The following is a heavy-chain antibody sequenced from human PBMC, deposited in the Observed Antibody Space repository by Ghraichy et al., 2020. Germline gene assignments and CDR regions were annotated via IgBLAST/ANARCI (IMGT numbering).Heavy chain of an antibody. CDR1: GGSFSGYY. D-gene: IGHD5-18*01. J-gene: IGHJ5*02. Sequence: SETLSLTCVVYGGSFSGYYWSWIHQSPGKGLEWIGEINHSGSTNCNPSLKSRVTISLDTSKNQISLKLSSVTAADAAVYYCTRNRLQNWFDPWGQGTLVTVSS. CDR2: INHSGST. CDR3: TRNRLQNWFDP. V-gene: IGHV4-34*01.